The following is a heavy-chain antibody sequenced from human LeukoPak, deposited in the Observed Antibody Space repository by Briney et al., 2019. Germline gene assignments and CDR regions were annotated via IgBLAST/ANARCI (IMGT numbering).Heavy chain of an antibody. CDR3: AKDFYCSGGSCYSLYYYYYGMDV. J-gene: IGHJ6*02. V-gene: IGHV3-30*18. CDR1: GFTFSSYG. D-gene: IGHD2-15*01. CDR2: ISYDGSNK. Sequence: GGSLRLSCAASGFTFSSYGMHWVRQAPGKGLEWVAVISYDGSNKYYADSVKGRFTISRDNSKNTLYLQMNSLRAEDTAVYYCAKDFYCSGGSCYSLYYYYYGMDVWGQGTTVTVSS.